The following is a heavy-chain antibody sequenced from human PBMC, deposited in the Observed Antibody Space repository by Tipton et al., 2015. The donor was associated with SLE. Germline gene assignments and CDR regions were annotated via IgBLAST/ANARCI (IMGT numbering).Heavy chain of an antibody. CDR2: ISYSRDT. Sequence: TLSLTCTVSGASISGHYYNWIRQSPGKGLEFIGYISYSRDTNYNPSLKSRVSISVDTSKNQLSLKLSSVTAADTAVYYCARCSGAFPHYYYYMDVWGEGTTVTVSS. J-gene: IGHJ6*03. V-gene: IGHV4-59*08. CDR1: GASISGHY. CDR3: ARCSGAFPHYYYYMDV.